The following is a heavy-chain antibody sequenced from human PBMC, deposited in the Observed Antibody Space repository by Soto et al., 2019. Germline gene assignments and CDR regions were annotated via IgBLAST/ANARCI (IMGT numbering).Heavy chain of an antibody. Sequence: QVQLVQSGAEVKKPGASVKVSCKASGYTFTSYYMHWVRQAPGQGLEWMGIINPSGGSTSYAQKFQGRVTMTRDTSTSTVYMELSSLRSEDTAVYYCAIGRVVPAVMFGEYWFDPWGQGTLVTVSS. V-gene: IGHV1-46*03. CDR3: AIGRVVPAVMFGEYWFDP. J-gene: IGHJ5*02. D-gene: IGHD2-2*01. CDR1: GYTFTSYY. CDR2: INPSGGST.